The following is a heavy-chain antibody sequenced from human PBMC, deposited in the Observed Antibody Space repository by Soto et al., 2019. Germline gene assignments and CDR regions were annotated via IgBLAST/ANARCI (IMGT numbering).Heavy chain of an antibody. V-gene: IGHV5-51*01. D-gene: IGHD2-8*01. Sequence: GESLKTSCTGVGYSFTSYWIGWVRQMPGKGLEWMGIIYPGDSDTRYSPSFQGQVTISADKSITTAYLQWSSLKASDTALYYCAPEYFTTTFCDHSFDPRRHVAPVTVS. CDR2: IYPGDSDT. CDR1: GYSFTSYW. J-gene: IGHJ5*02. CDR3: APEYFTTTFCDHSFDP.